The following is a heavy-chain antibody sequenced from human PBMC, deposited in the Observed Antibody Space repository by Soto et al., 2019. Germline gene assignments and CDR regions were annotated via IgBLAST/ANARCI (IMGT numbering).Heavy chain of an antibody. J-gene: IGHJ5*02. CDR1: GYSFTSYW. Sequence: GESLKISCKGSGYSFTSYWIGWVRQMHGKGLEWMGIIYPGDSDTRYSPSFQGQVTISADRSISTAYLQWSSLKASDTAMYYCARQGGSSSSWFDPWGQGTLVTVSS. CDR3: ARQGGSSSSWFDP. V-gene: IGHV5-51*01. D-gene: IGHD6-6*01. CDR2: IYPGDSDT.